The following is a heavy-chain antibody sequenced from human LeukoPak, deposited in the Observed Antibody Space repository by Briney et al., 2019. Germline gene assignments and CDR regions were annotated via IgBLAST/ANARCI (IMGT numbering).Heavy chain of an antibody. CDR3: ARESSGSYYLFDY. Sequence: GGSLRLSCAASGFTFSSYAMHWVRQAPGKGLEWVAVISYDGSNKYYADSVKGRFTISRDNSKNTLYLQMNSLRAEDTAVYYCARESSGSYYLFDYWGQGTLVTVSS. CDR1: GFTFSSYA. J-gene: IGHJ4*02. D-gene: IGHD3-10*01. CDR2: ISYDGSNK. V-gene: IGHV3-30*04.